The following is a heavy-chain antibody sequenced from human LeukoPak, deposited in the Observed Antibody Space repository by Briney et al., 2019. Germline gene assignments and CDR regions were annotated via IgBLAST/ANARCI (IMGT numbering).Heavy chain of an antibody. Sequence: GGSLRLSCAASGFTFSSYALHWVRQAPGKGLEYVSAISSNGGSTFYANSVKGRFTISRDNSKNTLYLQMGSLRAEDTAVYYCAKDRPNYHESNGHYYRPNGDYWGQGTLVTVSS. CDR2: ISSNGGST. V-gene: IGHV3-64*01. J-gene: IGHJ4*02. D-gene: IGHD3-22*01. CDR3: AKDRPNYHESNGHYYRPNGDY. CDR1: GFTFSSYA.